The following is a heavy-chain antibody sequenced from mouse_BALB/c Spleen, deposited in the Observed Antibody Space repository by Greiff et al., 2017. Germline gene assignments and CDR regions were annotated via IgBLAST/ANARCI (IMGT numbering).Heavy chain of an antibody. D-gene: IGHD2-4*01. V-gene: IGHV1-20*02. CDR2: INPYNGDT. Sequence: VQLQQSGPELVKPGASVKISCKASGYSFTGYFMNWVMQSHGKSLEWIGRINPYNGDTFYNQKFKGKATLTVDKSSSTAHMELRSLASEDSAVYYCARRGYDYDGVWYFDVWGAGTTVTVSS. CDR3: ARRGYDYDGVWYFDV. CDR1: GYSFTGYF. J-gene: IGHJ1*01.